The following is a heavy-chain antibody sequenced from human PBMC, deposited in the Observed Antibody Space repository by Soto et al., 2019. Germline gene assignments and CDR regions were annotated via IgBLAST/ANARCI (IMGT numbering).Heavy chain of an antibody. J-gene: IGHJ5*02. CDR3: ARMIVVVITTWRWFDP. Sequence: SETLSLTCAVYGGSFSGYYWSWIRQPPGKGLEWIGEINHSGSTNYNPSLKRRVTISVGTSKNQFSLKLSSVTAADTAVYYCARMIVVVITTWRWFDPWGQGTLVTVSS. V-gene: IGHV4-34*01. D-gene: IGHD3-22*01. CDR1: GGSFSGYY. CDR2: INHSGST.